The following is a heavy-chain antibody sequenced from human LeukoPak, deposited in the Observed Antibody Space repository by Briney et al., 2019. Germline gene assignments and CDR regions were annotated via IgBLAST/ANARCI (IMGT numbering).Heavy chain of an antibody. V-gene: IGHV1-24*01. J-gene: IGHJ6*03. CDR2: FDPEDGET. CDR3: ATGRGDYYYFMDV. Sequence: ASVKVSCKVSGYTLTELSMHWVRQAPGKGLEWMGGFDPEDGETIYAQKFQGRVTMTEDTSTDTAYVGLSSLRSEDTALYFCATGRGDYYYFMDVWGKGTTVTVSS. CDR1: GYTLTELS. D-gene: IGHD3-10*01.